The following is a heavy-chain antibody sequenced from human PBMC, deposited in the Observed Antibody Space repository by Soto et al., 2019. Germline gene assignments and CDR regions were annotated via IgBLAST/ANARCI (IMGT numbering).Heavy chain of an antibody. D-gene: IGHD2-21*02. CDR1: GYTFTSYA. V-gene: IGHV1-3*01. J-gene: IGHJ4*02. CDR2: INAGNGNT. Sequence: ASVKVSCKASGYTFTSYAMHWVRQAPGQRLEWMGWINAGNGNTKYSQKYQGRVTITRDTSASTAYMELSSLRSENTAVYYCARSIVVVTALDYWGQGTLVTVSS. CDR3: ARSIVVVTALDY.